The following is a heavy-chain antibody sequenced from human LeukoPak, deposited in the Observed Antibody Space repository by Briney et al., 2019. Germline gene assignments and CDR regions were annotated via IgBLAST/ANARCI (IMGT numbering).Heavy chain of an antibody. CDR3: ARHRGSIAAAGTPFDY. J-gene: IGHJ4*02. CDR1: GYSFTSYW. Sequence: GESLKISCKGSGYSFTSYWISWVRQMPGKGLEWMGRIDPSESYTNYSPSFQGHVTISADKSISTAYLQWSSLKASDTAMYYCARHRGSIAAAGTPFDYWGQGTLVTVSS. D-gene: IGHD6-13*01. V-gene: IGHV5-10-1*01. CDR2: IDPSESYT.